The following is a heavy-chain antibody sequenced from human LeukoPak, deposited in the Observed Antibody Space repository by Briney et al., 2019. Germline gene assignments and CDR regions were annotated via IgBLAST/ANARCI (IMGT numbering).Heavy chain of an antibody. CDR1: GGSISSSNW. Sequence: PSETLSLTCAVSGGSISSSNWWSWVRQPPGKGLEWIGEMYLSGTTHSNPSVKSRVTISIDKSRNQFFLNLSSVTAADTAVYYCAGLVGRYSSGLYYYYFDYWGQGTLVTVSS. J-gene: IGHJ4*02. CDR3: AGLVGRYSSGLYYYYFDY. D-gene: IGHD3-22*01. CDR2: MYLSGTT. V-gene: IGHV4-4*02.